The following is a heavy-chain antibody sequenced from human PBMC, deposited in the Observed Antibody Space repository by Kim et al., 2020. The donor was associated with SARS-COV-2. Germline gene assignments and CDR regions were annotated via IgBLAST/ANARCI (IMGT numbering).Heavy chain of an antibody. J-gene: IGHJ1*01. D-gene: IGHD1-7*01. CDR3: ARVPRNRNYESDF. Sequence: YKPALKSRVTISVDTSKNQFPLQLRAVTAADTAVYYCARVPRNRNYESDFWGQGTLVTVTS. V-gene: IGHV4-39*02.